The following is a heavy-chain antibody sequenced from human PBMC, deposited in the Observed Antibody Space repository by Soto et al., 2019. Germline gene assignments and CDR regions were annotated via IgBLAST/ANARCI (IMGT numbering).Heavy chain of an antibody. V-gene: IGHV4-34*01. CDR3: ARDPVWSTVVFDY. D-gene: IGHD4-17*01. CDR1: GGSFSGYY. J-gene: IGHJ4*02. CDR2: INHSGST. Sequence: SETLSLTCAVYGGSFSGYYWSWIRQPPGKGLEWIGEINHSGSTNYNPSLKSRVTISVDTSKNQFSLKLSSVTAADTAVYYCARDPVWSTVVFDYWGPGTLVTVYS.